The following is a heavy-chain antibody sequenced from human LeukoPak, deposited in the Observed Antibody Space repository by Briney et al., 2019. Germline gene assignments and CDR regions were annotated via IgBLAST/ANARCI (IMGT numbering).Heavy chain of an antibody. V-gene: IGHV2-70*11. J-gene: IGHJ4*02. CDR1: GFSLSTSGMF. CDR2: IDWDDDK. Sequence: LTXXCXFSGFSLSTSGMFVSWIRQPPGKALEWLARIDWDDDKYYSTSLKTRLTISKDTSKNQVVLTMTNMDPVDTATYYCARIKYRAAGTHYFDYWGQGTLVTVSS. D-gene: IGHD6-13*01. CDR3: ARIKYRAAGTHYFDY.